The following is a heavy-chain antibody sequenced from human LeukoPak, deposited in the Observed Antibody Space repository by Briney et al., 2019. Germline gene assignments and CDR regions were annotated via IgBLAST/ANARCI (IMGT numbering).Heavy chain of an antibody. CDR3: SGDATGDH. CDR1: GFTFSDHY. V-gene: IGHV3-72*01. CDR2: SRNRAKSYTT. J-gene: IGHJ4*02. Sequence: GGSLRLSCAVSGFTFSDHYMDWVRQAPGKGLEWVGRSRNRAKSYTTDYAASVKGRFTISRDDSKSTLYLQMNSPETEDTAVYYCSGDATGDHWGQGTLVSVSS.